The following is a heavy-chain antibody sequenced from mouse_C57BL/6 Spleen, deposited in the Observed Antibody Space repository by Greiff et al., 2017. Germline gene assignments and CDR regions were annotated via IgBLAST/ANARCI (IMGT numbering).Heavy chain of an antibody. Sequence: VQLQESGPELVKPGASVKISCKASGYSFTGYYMNWVKQSPEKSLEWIGEINPSTGGTTYNQKFKAKATLTVDKSSSTAYMQLKSLTSEDSAVYYGARTGNYGSSFYAMDYWGQGTSVTVSS. J-gene: IGHJ4*01. CDR2: INPSTGGT. D-gene: IGHD1-1*01. CDR3: ARTGNYGSSFYAMDY. V-gene: IGHV1-42*01. CDR1: GYSFTGYY.